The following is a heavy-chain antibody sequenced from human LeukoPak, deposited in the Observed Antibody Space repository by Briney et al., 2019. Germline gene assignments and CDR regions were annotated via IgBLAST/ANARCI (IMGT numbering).Heavy chain of an antibody. CDR2: INHSGST. V-gene: IGHV4-34*01. D-gene: IGHD3-10*01. J-gene: IGHJ4*02. Sequence: SETLSLTCAVYGGSFSGYYWSWIRQPPGKGLEWIGEINHSGSTNYNPSLKSRVTISVDTSKNQFSLKLSSVAAADTAVYYCARALRYYYGSGSSPFDYWGQGTLVTVSS. CDR3: ARALRYYYGSGSSPFDY. CDR1: GGSFSGYY.